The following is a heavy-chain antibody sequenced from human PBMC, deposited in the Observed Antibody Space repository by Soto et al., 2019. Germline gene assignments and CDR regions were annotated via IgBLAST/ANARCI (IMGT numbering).Heavy chain of an antibody. CDR3: ARARYYGSGSSFLYYYRYFDL. CDR1: GGTFSSYA. D-gene: IGHD3-10*01. CDR2: IIPIFGTA. J-gene: IGHJ2*01. V-gene: IGHV1-69*13. Sequence: GASVKVSCKASGGTFSSYAISWVRQAPGQGLEWMGGIIPIFGTANYAQKFQGRVTITADESTSTAYMELSSLRSEDTAVYYCARARYYGSGSSFLYYYRYFDLWGRGNLVTVSS.